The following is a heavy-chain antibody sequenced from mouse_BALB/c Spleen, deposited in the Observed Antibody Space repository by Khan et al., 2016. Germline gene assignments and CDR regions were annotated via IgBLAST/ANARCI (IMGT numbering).Heavy chain of an antibody. CDR3: AGDDDVN. CDR2: INPNNGAT. Sequence: VQLKQSDPDLVQPGASVKISCKASGYSFTAYYMYWVKQSHGKSLAWIGRINPNNGATTFNQKFMGKAILTVAKSSTTAHMELRRLASEDSAVYYCAGDDDVNWNQGTALTVAS. CDR1: GYSFTAYY. D-gene: IGHD2-3*01. V-gene: IGHV1-20*02. J-gene: IGHJ2*01.